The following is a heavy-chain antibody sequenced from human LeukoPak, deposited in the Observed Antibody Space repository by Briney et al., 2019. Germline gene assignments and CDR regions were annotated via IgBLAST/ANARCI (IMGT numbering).Heavy chain of an antibody. CDR2: IYYSGST. V-gene: IGHV4-59*01. CDR1: GGSISGYY. D-gene: IGHD5-12*01. CDR3: ARGAAVRYSGYDSDY. Sequence: PSETLSLTCTVSGGSISGYYWSWIRQPPGKGLEWIGYIYYSGSTNYNPSLKSRVTISVDTSKDQFSLKLSSVTAADTAVYYCARGAAVRYSGYDSDYWGQGTLVTVSS. J-gene: IGHJ4*02.